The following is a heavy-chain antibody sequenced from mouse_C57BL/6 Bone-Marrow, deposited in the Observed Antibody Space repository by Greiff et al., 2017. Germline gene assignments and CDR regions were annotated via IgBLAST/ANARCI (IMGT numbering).Heavy chain of an antibody. Sequence: QVQLQQSGPELVKPGASVKISCKASGYTFTDYYINWVKQRPGQGLEWIGWIFPGSGSTYYNEKFKGKATLTVDKSSSTAYMLLSSLTSEDSAVYFCARRYYGSSHWYFDVWGTGTTVTVSS. CDR1: GYTFTDYY. V-gene: IGHV1-75*01. D-gene: IGHD1-1*01. J-gene: IGHJ1*03. CDR3: ARRYYGSSHWYFDV. CDR2: IFPGSGST.